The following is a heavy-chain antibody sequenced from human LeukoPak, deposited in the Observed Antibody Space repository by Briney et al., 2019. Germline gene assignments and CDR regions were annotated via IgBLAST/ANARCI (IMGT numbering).Heavy chain of an antibody. CDR1: GFAVSSYY. Sequence: GGSLRLSCAASGFAVSSYYMSWVRQAPGKGLEWVSVIYSGGTTYYADSVKGRFTISRDNAKNSLYLQMNSLRDEDTAVYYCARLEYYYVSGNYYKLFDYWGQGTLVTVCS. CDR2: IYSGGTT. J-gene: IGHJ4*02. V-gene: IGHV3-53*01. D-gene: IGHD3-10*01. CDR3: ARLEYYYVSGNYYKLFDY.